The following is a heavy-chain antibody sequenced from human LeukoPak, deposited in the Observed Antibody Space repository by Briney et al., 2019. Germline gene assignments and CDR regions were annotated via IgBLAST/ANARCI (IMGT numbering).Heavy chain of an antibody. V-gene: IGHV4-30-2*02. CDR3: ARGYSSSWYPTIDYYFDY. Sequence: KPSQTLSLTCAVSGGSISSGGYSWNWIRQPPGKGLEWIGYIYHSGSTNYNPSLKSRVTISVDTSKNQFSLKLSSVTAADTAVYYCARGYSSSWYPTIDYYFDYWGQGTLVTVSS. CDR1: GGSISSGGYS. D-gene: IGHD6-13*01. CDR2: IYHSGST. J-gene: IGHJ4*02.